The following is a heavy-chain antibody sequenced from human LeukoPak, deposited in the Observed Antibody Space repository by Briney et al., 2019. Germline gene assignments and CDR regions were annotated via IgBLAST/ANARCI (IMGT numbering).Heavy chain of an antibody. Sequence: SETLSLTCAVSGYSISSGYYWGWIRPPPGKGLEWIGSIYHSGSTYYNPSLKSRVTISVDTSKNQFSLKLSSVTAADTAVYYCARRNDFWSGYYEGWFDPWGQGTLVTVSS. CDR3: ARRNDFWSGYYEGWFDP. CDR2: IYHSGST. D-gene: IGHD3-3*01. J-gene: IGHJ5*02. V-gene: IGHV4-38-2*01. CDR1: GYSISSGYY.